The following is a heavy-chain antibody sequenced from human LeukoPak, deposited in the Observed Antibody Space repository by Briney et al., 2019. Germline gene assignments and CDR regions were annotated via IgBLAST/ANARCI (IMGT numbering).Heavy chain of an antibody. V-gene: IGHV3-7*01. J-gene: IGHJ6*04. CDR2: VRLDGSER. CDR1: GFTSSDHS. CDR3: ARGGI. Sequence: SGGSLRLSCAASGFTSSDHSISWVRQAPGKGLEWVANVRLDGSERDYVDSVKGRFTIYRDSVENTVYLQMNSLRAEDTAVYYCARGGIWGKGTTVTVSS. D-gene: IGHD1-26*01.